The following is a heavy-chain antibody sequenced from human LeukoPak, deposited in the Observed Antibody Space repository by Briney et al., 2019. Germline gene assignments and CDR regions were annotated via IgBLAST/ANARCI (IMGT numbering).Heavy chain of an antibody. V-gene: IGHV3-23*01. Sequence: GGSLRLSCAASGFTLSSYAMSWVRRAPGKGLEWVSAISGSGGSTYYADSVKGRFTISRDNSKNTLYLQMNSLRAEDTAVYYRAKEPQLLLSAYWGQGTLVTVSS. J-gene: IGHJ4*02. D-gene: IGHD2-15*01. CDR3: AKEPQLLLSAY. CDR1: GFTLSSYA. CDR2: ISGSGGST.